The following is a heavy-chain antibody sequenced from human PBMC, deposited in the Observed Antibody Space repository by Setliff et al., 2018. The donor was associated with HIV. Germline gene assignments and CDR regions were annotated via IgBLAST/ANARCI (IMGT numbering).Heavy chain of an antibody. V-gene: IGHV4-61*09. D-gene: IGHD3-16*01. CDR2: VHSNGFK. Sequence: SETLSLTCDVSGVSINSGDYSWNWIRQPAGKRLEWIGHVHSNGFKNYNSSLESRVDISVDTSRNQISLKVDSVTAADTAIYFCAGGVVGSYYDYVNIYYHDYIDLWGKGTTVTVSS. CDR1: GVSINSGDYS. CDR3: AGGVVGSYYDYVNIYYHDYIDL. J-gene: IGHJ6*03.